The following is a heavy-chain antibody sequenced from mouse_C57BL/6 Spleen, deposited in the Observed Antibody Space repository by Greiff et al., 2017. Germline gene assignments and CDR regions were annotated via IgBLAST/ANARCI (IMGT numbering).Heavy chain of an antibody. CDR2: FYPGSGSI. V-gene: IGHV1-62-2*01. D-gene: IGHD2-5*01. Sequence: QVPLHPSFSSLFHPVASLKLSCTASGYTFTEYTIHWVKQRSGQGLEWIGWFYPGSGSIKYNEKFKDKATLTADKSSSTVYMELSRLTSEDSAVYFCARHERAYYSNSWFAYWGQGTLVTVSA. CDR1: GYTFTEYT. J-gene: IGHJ3*01. CDR3: ARHERAYYSNSWFAY.